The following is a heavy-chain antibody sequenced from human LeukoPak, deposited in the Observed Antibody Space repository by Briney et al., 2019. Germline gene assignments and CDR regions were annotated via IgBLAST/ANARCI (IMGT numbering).Heavy chain of an antibody. V-gene: IGHV3-23*01. CDR2: VSGSVVHT. CDR3: ATDTTARPSDAFAV. CDR1: GFTFSSYA. D-gene: IGHD6-6*01. J-gene: IGHJ3*01. Sequence: GGSLRLSCAASGFTFSSYAMSWVRQAPGKGLEWVSSVSGSVVHTYYADSVKGRLTISRDNSKNTLYLEMNNLRADDTAIYYCATDTTARPSDAFAVWGQGTMVTVSS.